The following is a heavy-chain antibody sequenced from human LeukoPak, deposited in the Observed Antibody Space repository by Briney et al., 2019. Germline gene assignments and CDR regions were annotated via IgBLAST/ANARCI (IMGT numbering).Heavy chain of an antibody. Sequence: ASVKVSCKASGYTFTGYYMHWVRQAPGQGLEWMGWINPNSGGTNYAQKFQGRVTMTRDTSISTAYMELSRLRSDDTAVYHCARVRDYDILTGSRGPWGQGTLVTVSS. D-gene: IGHD3-9*01. CDR2: INPNSGGT. J-gene: IGHJ5*02. CDR3: ARVRDYDILTGSRGP. V-gene: IGHV1-2*02. CDR1: GYTFTGYY.